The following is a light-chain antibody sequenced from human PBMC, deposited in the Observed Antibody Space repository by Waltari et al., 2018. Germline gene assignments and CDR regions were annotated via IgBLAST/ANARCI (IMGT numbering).Light chain of an antibody. CDR1: QSISNN. CDR2: GAS. V-gene: IGKV1-39*01. CDR3: QQSYSTPPRT. Sequence: DIQMTQSPPSLSASVGDRVTITCRASQSISNNLNWYQQKAGKAPKLLIYGASSLQSGVPSRFSGSGSGTDFTLTILSLQPDDFATYYCQQSYSTPPRTFGQGTKVENK. J-gene: IGKJ1*01.